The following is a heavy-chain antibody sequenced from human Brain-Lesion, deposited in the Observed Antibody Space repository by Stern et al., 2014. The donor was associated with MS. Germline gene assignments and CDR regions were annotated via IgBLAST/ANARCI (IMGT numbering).Heavy chain of an antibody. CDR2: ITWDGGST. D-gene: IGHD2-21*01. Sequence: EVQLVKSGGVVVQPGGSLRLSCAASGFTFDDYAMHWVRQAPGEGLEWVSVITWDGGSTSYTDSVKGRFSISRDNRKSFLYLQMNSLRPEDTALYYCAGGLGFWGRGTLVTVSS. J-gene: IGHJ4*02. CDR3: AGGLGF. CDR1: GFTFDDYA. V-gene: IGHV3-43D*03.